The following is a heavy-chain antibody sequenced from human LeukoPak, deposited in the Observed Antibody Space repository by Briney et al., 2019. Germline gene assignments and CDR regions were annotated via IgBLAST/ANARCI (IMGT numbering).Heavy chain of an antibody. CDR2: IYYSGST. Sequence: PSETLSLTCTVSGGSIRSYYWSWIRQPPGKELEWIGYIYYSGSTNYNPSLKSRVTISVDKSKNQFSLKLSSVTAADTAVYYCARLYYYDSSGYQDYWGQGTLVTVSS. CDR3: ARLYYYDSSGYQDY. CDR1: GGSIRSYY. J-gene: IGHJ4*02. V-gene: IGHV4-59*12. D-gene: IGHD3-22*01.